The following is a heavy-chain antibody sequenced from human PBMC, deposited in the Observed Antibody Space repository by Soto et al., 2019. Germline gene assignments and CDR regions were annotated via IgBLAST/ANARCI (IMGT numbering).Heavy chain of an antibody. CDR2: ISDSGGST. Sequence: GGSLRLSCAASGFTFSSYAMSWVRQAPGKGLEWVSAISDSGGSTYYADSVKGRFTISRDNSKNTLYLQMNSLRAEDTAVYYCAKVYYDFWSGCKPYYYYGMDVWGQGTTVTVSS. CDR1: GFTFSSYA. V-gene: IGHV3-23*01. CDR3: AKVYYDFWSGCKPYYYYGMDV. D-gene: IGHD3-3*01. J-gene: IGHJ6*02.